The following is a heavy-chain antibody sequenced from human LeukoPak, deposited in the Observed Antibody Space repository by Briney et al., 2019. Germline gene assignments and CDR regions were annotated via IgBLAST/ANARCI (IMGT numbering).Heavy chain of an antibody. V-gene: IGHV4-61*02. CDR2: IYTSGTT. CDR1: GGSISSGNYY. J-gene: IGHJ4*02. Sequence: PSQTLSLTCTVSGGSISSGNYYYSWIRQPAGKGLEWLGRIYTSGTTNYNPSLKSRVTISVDTSKNQFSLKLSSVTAADTAVYYCARGLLASWYNSDRHFDYWGQGTLVTVSS. CDR3: ARGLLASWYNSDRHFDY. D-gene: IGHD6-13*01.